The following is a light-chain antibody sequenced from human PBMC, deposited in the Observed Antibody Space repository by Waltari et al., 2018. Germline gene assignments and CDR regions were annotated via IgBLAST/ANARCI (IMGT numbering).Light chain of an antibody. V-gene: IGKV1D-16*01. J-gene: IGKJ4*01. CDR2: DAS. Sequence: DIQMTQSPSSLSASVGDRVTITCRASQDISNELAWYQQKPQKAPKSLIFDASRLHSGVPSRFSGSGSGTDFTLTISSLQPEDFGTYYCQQYNAYDLTFGGGTKVEIK. CDR3: QQYNAYDLT. CDR1: QDISNE.